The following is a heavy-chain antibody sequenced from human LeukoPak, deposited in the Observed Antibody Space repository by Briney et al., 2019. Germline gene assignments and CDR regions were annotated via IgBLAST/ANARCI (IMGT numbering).Heavy chain of an antibody. CDR1: GGTFSSYA. Sequence: GSSVKVSCKASGGTFSSYAIIWVRQAPGQGLEWMGGIIPIFGTANYARKFQGRVTITADESTSTAYMELSSLRSEDTAVYYCARDRDRQWPYYFDYWGQGTLVTVSS. CDR3: ARDRDRQWPYYFDY. J-gene: IGHJ4*02. D-gene: IGHD6-19*01. CDR2: IIPIFGTA. V-gene: IGHV1-69*01.